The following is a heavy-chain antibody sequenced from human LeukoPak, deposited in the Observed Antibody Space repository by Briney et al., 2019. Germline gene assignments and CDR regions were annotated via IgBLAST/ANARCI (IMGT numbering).Heavy chain of an antibody. CDR1: GFTFSSYS. CDR2: ISSSSSYI. D-gene: IGHD2-15*01. Sequence: PGGSLGLSCAASGFTFSSYSMNWVRQAPGKGLEWVSSISSSSSYIYYADSVKGRFTISRDNAKNSLYLQMNSLRAEDTAVYYCASSPPVVAATPDYWGQGTLVTVSS. CDR3: ASSPPVVAATPDY. V-gene: IGHV3-21*01. J-gene: IGHJ4*02.